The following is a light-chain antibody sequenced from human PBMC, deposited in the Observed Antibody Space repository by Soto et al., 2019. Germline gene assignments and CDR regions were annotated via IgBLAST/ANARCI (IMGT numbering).Light chain of an antibody. CDR3: QESYSVPFFS. CDR1: QSIGSY. CDR2: AAT. Sequence: DIQMTQSPSSLSASVGDRVTITCRASQSIGSYLNWFHQKPGKAPKLLIYAATSLQSGVPSRFSGSGSGTDFTLTISSLQPQDFATYYCQESYSVPFFSFGPGTKVNIK. V-gene: IGKV1-39*01. J-gene: IGKJ3*01.